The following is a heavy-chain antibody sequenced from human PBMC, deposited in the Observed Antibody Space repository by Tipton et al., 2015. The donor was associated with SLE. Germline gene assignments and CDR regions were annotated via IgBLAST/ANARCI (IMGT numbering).Heavy chain of an antibody. J-gene: IGHJ4*02. CDR1: GFTFSSYW. Sequence: QLVQSGGGVVQPGRSLRLSCAASGFTFSSYWMSWVRQAPGKGLEWVANIKQDGSEKYYVDSVKGRFTISRDNAKNSLYLQMNSLRAEDTAVYYCAREAGRLAYCGGDCYGWGQGTLVTVSS. CDR2: IKQDGSEK. CDR3: AREAGRLAYCGGDCYG. D-gene: IGHD2-21*02. V-gene: IGHV3-7*03.